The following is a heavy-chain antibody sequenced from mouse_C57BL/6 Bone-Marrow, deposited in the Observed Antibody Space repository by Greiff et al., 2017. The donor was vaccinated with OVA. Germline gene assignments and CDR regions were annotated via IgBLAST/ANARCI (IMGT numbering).Heavy chain of an antibody. D-gene: IGHD2-4*01. CDR3: ARGGDYVGWFAY. Sequence: EVKLMESGGGLVKPGGSLKLSCAASGFTFSSYAMSWVRQTPEKRLEWVATISDGGSYTYYPDNVKGRFTISRDNAKNNLYLQMSHLESDDTAMYYCARGGDYVGWFAYWGQGTLVTVSA. CDR1: GFTFSSYA. CDR2: ISDGGSYT. J-gene: IGHJ3*01. V-gene: IGHV5-4*03.